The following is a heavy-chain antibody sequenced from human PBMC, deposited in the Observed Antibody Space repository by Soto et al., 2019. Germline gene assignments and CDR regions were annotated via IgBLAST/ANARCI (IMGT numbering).Heavy chain of an antibody. CDR2: IYYSGDT. V-gene: IGHV4-61*01. D-gene: IGHD4-4*01. CDR1: CCFLSSGLYY. J-gene: IGHJ4*02. Sequence: SDTLFPTLHGPCCFLSSGLYYLSLLLEPPGKGLEWIGYIYYSGDTNYNPSLKSRVTITIDTSKNQFALKMSSVTAADTAVYYCARTPYSYSESTGGYDYWGQGTLVTVSS. CDR3: ARTPYSYSESTGGYDY.